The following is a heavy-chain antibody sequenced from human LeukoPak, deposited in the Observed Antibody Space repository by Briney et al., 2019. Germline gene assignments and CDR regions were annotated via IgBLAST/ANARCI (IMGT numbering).Heavy chain of an antibody. J-gene: IGHJ4*02. CDR3: ARVGYSGGSCYSDFDY. D-gene: IGHD2-15*01. V-gene: IGHV4-31*03. CDR2: IYYSGST. CDR1: GGSISSGGYY. Sequence: PSETLSLTCTVSGGSISSGGYYWSWIRQHPGKGLEWIGYIYYSGSTYYNPSLKSRVTISVDTSKNQFSLKLSSVTAADTAVYYCARVGYSGGSCYSDFDYWGQGTLVTVSS.